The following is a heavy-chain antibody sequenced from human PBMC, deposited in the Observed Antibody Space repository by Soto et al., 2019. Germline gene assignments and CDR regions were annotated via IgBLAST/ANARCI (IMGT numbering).Heavy chain of an antibody. CDR1: GYTFTSYG. CDR3: APRSPASDH. CDR2: ISTNKGKT. V-gene: IGHV1-18*01. Sequence: QVQLVQSGPEVKKPGAAVKVACKTSGYTFTSYGISWVRQAPGQGLEWMGWISTNKGKTNYAQEFQGRVTMTTDTSTSTGYVELTILRSDDTAVYYCAPRSPASDHWGQGTLVTVSS. J-gene: IGHJ4*02.